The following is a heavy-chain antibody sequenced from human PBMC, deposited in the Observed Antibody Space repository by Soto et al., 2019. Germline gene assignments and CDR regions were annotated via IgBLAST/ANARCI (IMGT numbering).Heavy chain of an antibody. Sequence: EVQLVESGGGLIQPGGSLRLSCAASGFTVSSNYMSWVRQAPGKGLEWVSVIYSGGSTYYADSVKGRFTISRDNSKNTLYLQMNSLRAEDTAMYYCARDTSGSYLGGAFDIWGQGTMVTVSS. CDR2: IYSGGST. D-gene: IGHD1-26*01. V-gene: IGHV3-53*01. CDR1: GFTVSSNY. J-gene: IGHJ3*02. CDR3: ARDTSGSYLGGAFDI.